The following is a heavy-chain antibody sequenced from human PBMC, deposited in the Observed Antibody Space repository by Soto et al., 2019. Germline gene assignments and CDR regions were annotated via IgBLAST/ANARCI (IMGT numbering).Heavy chain of an antibody. V-gene: IGHV1-2*04. CDR3: ATEISARGYSGYYGAAFDI. CDR1: GYTFTSYD. CDR2: INPNSGGT. D-gene: IGHD5-12*01. J-gene: IGHJ3*02. Sequence: ASVKVSFKASGYTFTSYDIYWVRQATGQGLEWMGWINPNSGGTNYAQKFQCWVTMTRDTSISTAYMELSRLRSDDTAVYYCATEISARGYSGYYGAAFDIWGQGTMVTVSS.